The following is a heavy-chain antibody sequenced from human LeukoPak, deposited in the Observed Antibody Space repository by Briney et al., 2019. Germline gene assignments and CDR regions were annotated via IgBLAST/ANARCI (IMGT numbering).Heavy chain of an antibody. CDR1: GYTFTNYA. Sequence: ASVKLSCKASGYTFTNYAIHRVRQAPGQRLEWMGWISAGNGNTKYSQKFQGRVTITRDTSASTAYMELSSLRSEDTAVYFCASEQHGRFDYWGQGTLATVSS. J-gene: IGHJ4*02. CDR3: ASEQHGRFDY. D-gene: IGHD6-13*01. V-gene: IGHV1-3*01. CDR2: ISAGNGNT.